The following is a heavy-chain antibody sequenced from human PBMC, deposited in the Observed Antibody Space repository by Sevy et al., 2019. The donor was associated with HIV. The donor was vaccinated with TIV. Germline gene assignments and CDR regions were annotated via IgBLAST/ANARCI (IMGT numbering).Heavy chain of an antibody. D-gene: IGHD2-21*01. J-gene: IGHJ6*02. V-gene: IGHV3-53*01. CDR1: GFTVSSNY. CDR3: AREPRRGDNYYCGMDV. Sequence: GGSLRLSCAASGFTVSSNYMSWVRQAPGKGLEWVSVIYSGGGTYYADSVKGRFTISRVNSKNTLYIQMNSLKAEDTAVEYWAREPRRGDNYYCGMDVWGQGTTVTVSS. CDR2: IYSGGGT.